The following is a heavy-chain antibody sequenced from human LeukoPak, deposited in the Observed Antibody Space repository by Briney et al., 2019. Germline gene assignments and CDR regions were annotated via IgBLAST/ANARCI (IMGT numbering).Heavy chain of an antibody. CDR1: GGSISSGGYS. J-gene: IGHJ6*02. Sequence: KSSETLSFTCAVSGGSISSGGYSWSWIRQPPGKGLEWIGYIYHSGSTYYNPSLKSRVTISVDRSKNQFSLKLSSVTAADTAVYYCARGFDGMDVWGQGTTVTVSS. CDR2: IYHSGST. CDR3: ARGFDGMDV. D-gene: IGHD3-10*01. V-gene: IGHV4-30-2*01.